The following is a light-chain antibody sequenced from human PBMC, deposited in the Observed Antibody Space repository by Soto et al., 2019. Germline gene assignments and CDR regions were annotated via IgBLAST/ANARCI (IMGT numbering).Light chain of an antibody. CDR2: GAS. CDR1: QSVSSN. J-gene: IGKJ2*01. CDR3: QQYNNGPLYT. V-gene: IGKV3-15*01. Sequence: EIVMTQSPATLSVSPGDRATLSCRASQSVSSNLAWYQQKPGQAPRLLIYGASTRATGIPARCSGSGSGTEFTLTSSSLQSADFAVYYCQQYNNGPLYTFGQGTKLEIK.